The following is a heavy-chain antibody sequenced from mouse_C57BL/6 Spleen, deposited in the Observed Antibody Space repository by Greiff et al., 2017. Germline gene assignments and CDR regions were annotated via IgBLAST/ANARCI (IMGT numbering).Heavy chain of an antibody. Sequence: EVKLVESEGGLVLPGSSMKLSCTASGFTFSDYYMAWVRQVPEKGLEWVANINYDGSSTYSLHSLKSRFIISRDNAKNILYLQMSSLKSEDTATYYCAREGNPNPIDYWGQGTAGTVSA. CDR3: AREGNPNPIDY. CDR1: GFTFSDYY. D-gene: IGHD2-1*01. J-gene: IGHJ4*01. CDR2: INYDGSST. V-gene: IGHV5-16*01.